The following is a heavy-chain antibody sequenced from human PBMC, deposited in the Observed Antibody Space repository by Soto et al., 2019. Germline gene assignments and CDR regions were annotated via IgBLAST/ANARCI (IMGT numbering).Heavy chain of an antibody. D-gene: IGHD2-2*01. Sequence: GGSLRLSCVAPGFTFTTYAMSWVRQAPGKGLEWVSGISGNGRSTYYADSVQGRFTISRDNSKSTLYLQMNSLRAEDTALYYCAKRSRDGDNSENDYWGQGTLVTVSS. CDR3: AKRSRDGDNSENDY. J-gene: IGHJ4*02. CDR2: ISGNGRST. CDR1: GFTFTTYA. V-gene: IGHV3-23*01.